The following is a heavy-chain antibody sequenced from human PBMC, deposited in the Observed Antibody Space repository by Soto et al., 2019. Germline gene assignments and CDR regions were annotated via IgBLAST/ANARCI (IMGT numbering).Heavy chain of an antibody. CDR2: IYWDDDK. CDR3: APIIVAGLEDYIDY. V-gene: IGHV2-5*02. CDR1: GFSLSSTRMA. J-gene: IGHJ4*02. D-gene: IGHD6-19*01. Sequence: QITLKESGPTLVKPTQTLTLTCTFSGFSLSSTRMAVGWIRQPPGKALEWLALIYWDDDKRYSPFLKSRLTIPKNTTQTQVILKTYNMDPLDTARYYCAPIIVAGLEDYIDYCGQGTLVTVSS.